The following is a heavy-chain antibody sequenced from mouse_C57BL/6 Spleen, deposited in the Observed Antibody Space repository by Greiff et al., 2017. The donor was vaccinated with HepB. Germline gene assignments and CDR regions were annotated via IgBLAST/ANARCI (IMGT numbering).Heavy chain of an antibody. Sequence: EVKLVESGGGLVKPGGSLKLSCAASGFTFSSYAMSWVRQTPEKMLEWVATISDGGSYTYYPDNVKGRFTISRDNAKNNLYLQMSHLKSEDTAVYYCARARFITTVVSGYFDYWGQGTTLTVSS. D-gene: IGHD1-1*01. CDR2: ISDGGSYT. CDR1: GFTFSSYA. CDR3: ARARFITTVVSGYFDY. V-gene: IGHV5-4*03. J-gene: IGHJ2*01.